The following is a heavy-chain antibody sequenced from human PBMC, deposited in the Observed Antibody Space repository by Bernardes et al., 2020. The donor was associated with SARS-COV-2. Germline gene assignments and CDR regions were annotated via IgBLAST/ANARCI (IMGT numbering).Heavy chain of an antibody. Sequence: SLSLTCTVSGGSISSGGYYWSWIRQHPGKGLEWIGYIYYSGSTYYNPSLKGRVTISVDTSKNQFSLKLSSVTAADTAVYYCARGKRITIFGVVRSIGGMDVWGQGTTVTVSS. CDR3: ARGKRITIFGVVRSIGGMDV. D-gene: IGHD3-3*01. J-gene: IGHJ6*02. CDR1: GGSISSGGYY. V-gene: IGHV4-31*03. CDR2: IYYSGST.